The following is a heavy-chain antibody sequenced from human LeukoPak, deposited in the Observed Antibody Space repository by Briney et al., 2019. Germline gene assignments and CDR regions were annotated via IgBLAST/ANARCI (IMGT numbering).Heavy chain of an antibody. CDR1: GGSFSGYY. CDR2: INHSGST. J-gene: IGHJ5*02. D-gene: IGHD5-18*01. V-gene: IGHV4-34*01. Sequence: SETLSLTCAVYGGSFSGYYWSWIRQPPGKGLEWIGEINHSGSTNYNPSLKSRVTISVDTSKNQFSLKLSSVTAADTAVYYCARGGGAAMVFRRGWFDPWGQGTLVTVSS. CDR3: ARGGGAAMVFRRGWFDP.